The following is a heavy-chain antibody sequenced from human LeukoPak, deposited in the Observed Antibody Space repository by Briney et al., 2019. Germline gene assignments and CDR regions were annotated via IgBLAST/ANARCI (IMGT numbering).Heavy chain of an antibody. V-gene: IGHV4-59*01. Sequence: SETLSLTCTVSGGSISSYYWSWIRQPPGKGLEWIGYVSYSGSTNYNPSLKSRVTILIDTSKKQFSLKLSSVTAADTAVYYCARDMVRGVNGMDVWGQGTTVTVSS. CDR2: VSYSGST. CDR1: GGSISSYY. J-gene: IGHJ6*02. CDR3: ARDMVRGVNGMDV. D-gene: IGHD3-10*01.